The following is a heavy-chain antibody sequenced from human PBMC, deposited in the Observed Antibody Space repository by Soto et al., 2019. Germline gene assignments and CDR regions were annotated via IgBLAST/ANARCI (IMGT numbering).Heavy chain of an antibody. CDR3: ARGGSLYWYVDL. J-gene: IGHJ2*01. V-gene: IGHV1-3*01. CDR2: INAGNGNT. D-gene: IGHD1-26*01. Sequence: QVQLVQSGAEVKKPGASVKVSCKASGYTFTSYAMHWVRQAPGQRLEWMGWINAGNGNTKYSQKFQGRVTITRDKSASPAYMELRSLRSEDPAVYYCARGGSLYWYVDLWGRGTLVTVSS. CDR1: GYTFTSYA.